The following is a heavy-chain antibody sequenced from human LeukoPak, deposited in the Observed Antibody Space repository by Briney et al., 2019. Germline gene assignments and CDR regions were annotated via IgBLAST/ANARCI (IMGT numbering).Heavy chain of an antibody. D-gene: IGHD3-22*01. CDR1: GFTFSSYS. Sequence: GGSLRLSCAASGFTFSSYSMNWVRQAPGKGLEWVSSISSSSSYIYYADSVKGRFTISRDNAKNSLYLQMNSLRAEDTAVYYCAKDSSLYYKDYWGQGTLVTVSS. V-gene: IGHV3-21*04. J-gene: IGHJ4*02. CDR2: ISSSSSYI. CDR3: AKDSSLYYKDY.